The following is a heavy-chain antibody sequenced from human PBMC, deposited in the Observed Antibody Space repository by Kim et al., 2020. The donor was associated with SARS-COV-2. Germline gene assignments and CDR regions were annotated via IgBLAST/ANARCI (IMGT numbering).Heavy chain of an antibody. J-gene: IGHJ6*02. CDR1: GFTFSSYA. CDR3: AKEQSGYSSGWLHYYYYGMDV. Sequence: GGSLRLSCAASGFTFSSYAMSWVRQAPGKGLEWVSAISGSGGSTYYADSVKGRFTISRDNSKNTLYLQMNSLRAEDTAVYYCAKEQSGYSSGWLHYYYYGMDVWGQGTTVTVSS. V-gene: IGHV3-23*01. D-gene: IGHD6-19*01. CDR2: ISGSGGST.